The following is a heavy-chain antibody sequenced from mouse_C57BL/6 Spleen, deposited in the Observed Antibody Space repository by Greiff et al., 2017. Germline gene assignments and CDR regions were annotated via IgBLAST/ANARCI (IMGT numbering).Heavy chain of an antibody. J-gene: IGHJ3*01. Sequence: VQLQQPGAELVKPGASVKLSCKASGYTFTSYWMQWVKQRPGQGLEWIGEIDPSDSYTNSNQKFKGKATLTVDTSSSTAYMQLSSLTSEDSAVYYCAREGTGPFAYWGQGTLVTVSA. D-gene: IGHD4-1*01. CDR1: GYTFTSYW. CDR3: AREGTGPFAY. V-gene: IGHV1-50*01. CDR2: IDPSDSYT.